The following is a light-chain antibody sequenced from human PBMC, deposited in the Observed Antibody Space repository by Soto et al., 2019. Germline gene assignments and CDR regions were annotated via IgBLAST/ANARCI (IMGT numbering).Light chain of an antibody. CDR3: QQSYNTPIT. V-gene: IGKV1-39*01. J-gene: IGKJ5*01. CDR1: QTINFN. Sequence: IQMTQSPSSLSAAVGDRVSITCLASQTINFNLHWYQQKPGKAPKVLIYAASNLQSGVPSRFSGSGSGTDFTLTISTLQPEDFASYYCQQSYNTPITFGQGTRLEIK. CDR2: AAS.